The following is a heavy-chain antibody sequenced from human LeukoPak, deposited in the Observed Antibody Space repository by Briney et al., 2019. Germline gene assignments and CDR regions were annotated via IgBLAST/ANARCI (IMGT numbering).Heavy chain of an antibody. D-gene: IGHD2/OR15-2a*01. CDR2: SNRRGSTT. Sequence: GGSLRLSCAGSGFTFSNAWMSWVRQAPGKGLEWVSHSNRRGSTTYYADSVRGRFTISRDNAKNSLYLQMNSLRAEDTAVYYCAREGHTTGWPPFDFWGQGTLVTVSS. CDR3: AREGHTTGWPPFDF. V-gene: IGHV3-11*04. J-gene: IGHJ4*02. CDR1: GFTFSNAW.